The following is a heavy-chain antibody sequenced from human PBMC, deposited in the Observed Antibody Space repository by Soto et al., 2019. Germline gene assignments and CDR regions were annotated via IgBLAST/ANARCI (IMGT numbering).Heavy chain of an antibody. V-gene: IGHV1-18*01. CDR3: ARCYCSVGSCYSCWHFDL. Sequence: QVQLVQAGSEVKKPGASVKVSCKASGYTFTNYGMSWVRQAPGHGLEWMGWISAYNGNTNHAQNFQGRVTMTTDTSTNTAYMELRSLRSDDTAVYYCARCYCSVGSCYSCWHFDLWGRGAPVTVSS. CDR2: ISAYNGNT. J-gene: IGHJ2*01. D-gene: IGHD2-15*01. CDR1: GYTFTNYG.